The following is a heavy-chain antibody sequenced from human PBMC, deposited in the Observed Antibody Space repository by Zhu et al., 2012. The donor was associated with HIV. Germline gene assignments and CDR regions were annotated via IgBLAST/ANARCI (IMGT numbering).Heavy chain of an antibody. Sequence: QVQLQESGPRLVKFSQTLSLTCGVSRYSISRGYYWAWIRQPPGKGLEWIATIFHSGSPHYNPSLKNRVSVSVDTSKNQYSLKLTSVTAADTAVYYCASSSSGYGYFDYRGRGALVTGLL. J-gene: IGHJ4*02. CDR1: RYSISRGYY. V-gene: IGHV4-38-2*01. CDR2: IFHSGSP. D-gene: IGHD5-18*01. CDR3: ASSSSGYGYFDY.